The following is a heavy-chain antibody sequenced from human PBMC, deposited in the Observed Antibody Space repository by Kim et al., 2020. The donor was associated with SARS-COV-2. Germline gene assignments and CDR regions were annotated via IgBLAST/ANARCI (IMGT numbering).Heavy chain of an antibody. D-gene: IGHD6-19*01. J-gene: IGHJ6*02. Sequence: GGSLRLSCAASGFTFTSYSMKWVRQAPGKGLEWVSSISTSSSYIYYADSVKGRFTISRDNAKNSLYLQMNSLRADDTAVYYCARDQGWPRLGYYYAMDVWGQGTTVTVSS. CDR2: ISTSSSYI. CDR1: GFTFTSYS. V-gene: IGHV3-21*01. CDR3: ARDQGWPRLGYYYAMDV.